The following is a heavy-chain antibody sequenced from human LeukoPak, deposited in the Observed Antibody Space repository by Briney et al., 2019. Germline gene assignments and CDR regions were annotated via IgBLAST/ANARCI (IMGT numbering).Heavy chain of an antibody. CDR2: ISWDGGYS. D-gene: IGHD5-18*01. V-gene: IGHV3-43D*03. CDR1: GFTFDDYA. CDR3: AKDIHTRGYSVGGY. Sequence: PGGSLRLSCAASGFTFDDYAMHWVRPAPGKGLEWVSLISWDGGYSYYANSVKGRFTISRDNSKNSLYLQMNSLRSEDTALYYCAKDIHTRGYSVGGYWGQGTLVTVSS. J-gene: IGHJ4*02.